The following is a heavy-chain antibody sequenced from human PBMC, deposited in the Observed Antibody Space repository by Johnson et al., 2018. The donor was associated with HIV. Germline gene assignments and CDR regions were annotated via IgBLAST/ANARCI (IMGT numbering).Heavy chain of an antibody. D-gene: IGHD3-3*01. CDR3: AKDSPSSIQFLEWFPFFDI. V-gene: IGHV3-15*01. CDR1: GFTFTNAW. Sequence: EVQLLESGGGLIQPGGSLRLSCAASGFTFTNAWMHWVRQAPGKGLEWVGRLKSRTDGETADYAAPVKGRFTISRDDSKNTLYLQMNSLRAEATAVYYCAKDSPSSIQFLEWFPFFDIWGRGTMVTVSS. J-gene: IGHJ3*02. CDR2: LKSRTDGETA.